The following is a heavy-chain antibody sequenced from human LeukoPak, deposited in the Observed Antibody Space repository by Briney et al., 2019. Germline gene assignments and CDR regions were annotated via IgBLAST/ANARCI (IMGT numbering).Heavy chain of an antibody. V-gene: IGHV4-59*01. Sequence: SETLSLTCTVSGGSISGYYWSWIRQPPGKGLEWIGYIYYSGSTNYNPSLKSRVTISVDTSKNQFSLKLSSVTAADTAVYYCARTYGDYADYYYYGMDVWGQGTTVTVSS. CDR1: GGSISGYY. CDR3: ARTYGDYADYYYYGMDV. D-gene: IGHD4-17*01. J-gene: IGHJ6*02. CDR2: IYYSGST.